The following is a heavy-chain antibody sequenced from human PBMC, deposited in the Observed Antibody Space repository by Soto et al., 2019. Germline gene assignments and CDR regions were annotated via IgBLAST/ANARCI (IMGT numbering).Heavy chain of an antibody. CDR2: INPSGGST. J-gene: IGHJ6*02. CDR3: ARDGTAYIAVASYYYYYGMDV. Sequence: ASVKVSCKASGYTFTSYYMHWVRQAPGQGLEWMGIINPSGGSTSYAQKFQGRVTMTRDTSTSTVYMELSSLRSEETAVYYRARDGTAYIAVASYYYYYGMDVWGQGTTVTVSS. V-gene: IGHV1-46*01. D-gene: IGHD6-19*01. CDR1: GYTFTSYY.